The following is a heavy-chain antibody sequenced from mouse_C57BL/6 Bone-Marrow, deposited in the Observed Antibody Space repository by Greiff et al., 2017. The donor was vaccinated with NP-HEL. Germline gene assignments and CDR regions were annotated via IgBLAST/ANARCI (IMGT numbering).Heavy chain of an antibody. Sequence: EVKLEESGGGLVQPGGSLKLSCAASGFTFTDYYMYWVRQTPGKRLEWVAYISNGGGSTYYPDTVKGRCTNSRDNTKNTLYLQMNRLKSEDTAMYYCARNWYFDVWGTGTTVTVSS. J-gene: IGHJ1*03. CDR2: ISNGGGST. CDR1: GFTFTDYY. V-gene: IGHV5-12*01. CDR3: ARNWYFDV.